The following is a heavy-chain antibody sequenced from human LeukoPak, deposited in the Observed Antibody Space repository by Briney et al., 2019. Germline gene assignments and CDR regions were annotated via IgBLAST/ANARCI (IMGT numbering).Heavy chain of an antibody. J-gene: IGHJ4*02. CDR3: ARALGLTDY. CDR1: GFVFSNYG. D-gene: IGHD1-26*01. Sequence: GGSPRLSCAASGFVFSNYGMNWVRQAPGKGLEWVSKIINSGRAIYYADSVRGRFTVSRDNAKNSLYLQMNSLRDEDTAVYYCARALGLTDYWGQGTLVTVSS. CDR2: IINSGRAI. V-gene: IGHV3-48*02.